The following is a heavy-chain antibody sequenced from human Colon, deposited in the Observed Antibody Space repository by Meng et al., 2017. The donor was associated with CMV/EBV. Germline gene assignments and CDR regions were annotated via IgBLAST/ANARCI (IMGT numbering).Heavy chain of an antibody. D-gene: IGHD3-3*01. CDR3: VQTRSGHYFYYGMDI. CDR1: RLTLTTNW. CDR2: VKHDGSEK. Sequence: GGSLRLSCAASRLTLTTNWMSWVRESPGKGLEWVANVKHDGSEKFYVDSVKGRFTISKDIAKSSVYLEMNSLSAEDTAVYYCVQTRSGHYFYYGMDIWGQGTPVTVSS. J-gene: IGHJ6*02. V-gene: IGHV3-7*01.